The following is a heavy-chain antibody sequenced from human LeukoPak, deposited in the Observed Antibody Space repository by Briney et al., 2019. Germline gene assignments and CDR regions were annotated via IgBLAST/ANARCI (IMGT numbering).Heavy chain of an antibody. J-gene: IGHJ4*02. CDR1: GYTFTGYY. Sequence: ASVKVSCKTSGYTFTGYYIHWVRQAPGQGLEWMGWINPNSGGTNYAQKFQGRVTMTRDTSISTAYMELSRLRSDDTAVYYCARGVDYGDYTGYYWGQGTLVTVSS. CDR2: INPNSGGT. CDR3: ARGVDYGDYTGYY. V-gene: IGHV1-2*02. D-gene: IGHD4-17*01.